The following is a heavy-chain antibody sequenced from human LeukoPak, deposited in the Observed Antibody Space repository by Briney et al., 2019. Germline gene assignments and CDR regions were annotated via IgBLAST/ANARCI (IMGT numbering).Heavy chain of an antibody. CDR1: GFTISYNY. D-gene: IGHD6-6*01. CDR2: IYSNTSA. J-gene: IGHJ5*02. V-gene: IGHV3-53*04. Sequence: PGGSLRLSCAASGFTISYNYMSWVHQAPGKGLQWVSVIYSNTSAYYADSVKGRFTISRHNSKNTLYLQMTSLRAEDTAVYYCARDIPVDSRSSVPKPVRDSWGQGTLVTVSS. CDR3: ARDIPVDSRSSVPKPVRDS.